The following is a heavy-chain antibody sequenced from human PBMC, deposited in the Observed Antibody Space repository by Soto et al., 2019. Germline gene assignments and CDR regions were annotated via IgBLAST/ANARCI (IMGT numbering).Heavy chain of an antibody. J-gene: IGHJ4*02. Sequence: EVQLVETGGGLIQPGGSLRLSCAASGFTVSSNYMSWVRQAPGKGLEWVSVIYSGGSTYYADSVKGRFTISRDNSKNTLYLQMNSLRAEDTAVYYCARDSSYYDSSGYHWSDYWGQGTLVTVSS. CDR1: GFTVSSNY. CDR3: ARDSSYYDSSGYHWSDY. CDR2: IYSGGST. D-gene: IGHD3-22*01. V-gene: IGHV3-53*02.